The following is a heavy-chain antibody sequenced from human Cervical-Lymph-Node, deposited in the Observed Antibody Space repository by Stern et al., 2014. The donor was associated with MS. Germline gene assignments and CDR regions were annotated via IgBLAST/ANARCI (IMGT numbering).Heavy chain of an antibody. CDR1: GHTFAGYH. J-gene: IGHJ4*02. D-gene: IGHD2-21*01. CDR2: INPNSGGT. CDR3: AIIARASDY. Sequence: QMQLVQSGAEVKKPGASVKVSCKAFGHTFAGYHLHWVRQAPGQGLEWMGRINPNSGGTKYAQKVQGRVTMTRDTAMSTAYMELSSVRYDDTALYYCAIIARASDYWGQGTLVTVSS. V-gene: IGHV1-2*06.